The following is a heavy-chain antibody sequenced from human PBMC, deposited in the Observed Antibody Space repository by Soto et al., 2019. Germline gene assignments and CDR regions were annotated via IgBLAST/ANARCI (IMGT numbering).Heavy chain of an antibody. CDR1: GYTFTSYG. J-gene: IGHJ4*02. D-gene: IGHD2-15*01. V-gene: IGHV1-18*01. CDR2: ISAYNGNT. CDR3: ARDGLCNSDSCYSSPMDY. Sequence: ASVKVSCKASGYTFTSYGISWVRQAPGQGLEWMGWISAYNGNTNYAQKLQGRVTMTTDTSTSTAYMELRSLRSDDTAVYYCARDGLCNSDSCYSSPMDYWGQGTLVTVSS.